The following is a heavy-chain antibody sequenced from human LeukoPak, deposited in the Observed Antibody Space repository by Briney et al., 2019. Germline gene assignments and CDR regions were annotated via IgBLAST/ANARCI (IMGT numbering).Heavy chain of an antibody. V-gene: IGHV4-59*01. CDR1: GGSIGSYY. J-gene: IGHJ5*02. CDR2: IYYSGST. Sequence: PSETLSLTCTVSGGSIGSYYWSWIRQSPGKGLEWIGYIYYSGSTNYNPSLKSRVTISVDTSKNQFSLKLSSVTAADTAVYYCARGYSSSWSNWFDPWGQGTLVTVSS. CDR3: ARGYSSSWSNWFDP. D-gene: IGHD6-13*01.